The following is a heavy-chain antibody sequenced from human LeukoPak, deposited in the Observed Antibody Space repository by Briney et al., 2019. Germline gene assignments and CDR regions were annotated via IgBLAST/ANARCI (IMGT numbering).Heavy chain of an antibody. J-gene: IGHJ4*02. Sequence: GGSLRLSCAASGFTFSDYYMSWIRQAPGKGLEWVSYISSSSSYTNYADSVKGRFTISRDNAKNSLYLQMNSLRAEDTAVYYCARLYSSTCYFDCWGQGTLVTVSS. CDR2: ISSSSSYT. CDR3: ARLYSSTCYFDC. D-gene: IGHD4-11*01. CDR1: GFTFSDYY. V-gene: IGHV3-11*06.